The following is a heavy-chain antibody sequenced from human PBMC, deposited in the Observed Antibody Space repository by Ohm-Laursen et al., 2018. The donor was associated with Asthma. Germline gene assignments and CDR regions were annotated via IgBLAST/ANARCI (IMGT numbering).Heavy chain of an antibody. CDR2: ISSRGSYI. J-gene: IGHJ6*02. D-gene: IGHD3-3*01. CDR1: GYTFSRYS. CDR3: ARDTMGGYYSFNNFAMDV. V-gene: IGHV3-21*01. Sequence: LSLTCAASGYTFSRYSIHWVRQIPGKGPEWVSYISSRGSYIYYADSVLGRFTISRDDAKNSLYLDMNRLRAEDTAVYYCARDTMGGYYSFNNFAMDVWGQGTTVTVSS.